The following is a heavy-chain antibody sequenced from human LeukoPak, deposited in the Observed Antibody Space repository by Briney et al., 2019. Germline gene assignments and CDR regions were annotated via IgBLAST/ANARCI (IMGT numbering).Heavy chain of an antibody. V-gene: IGHV3-23*01. J-gene: IGHJ6*03. CDR2: ISGSGGGT. CDR1: RFTFNRYA. D-gene: IGHD1-26*01. Sequence: PGGSLRLSCAASRFTFNRYAISWVRQAPRKGLEWVSSISGSGGGTFYASSARGRFTISRDNSKDTVFLQMNGLRAEDTAMYYCAKWDENFYYMDVWGQGTTVTVSS. CDR3: AKWDENFYYMDV.